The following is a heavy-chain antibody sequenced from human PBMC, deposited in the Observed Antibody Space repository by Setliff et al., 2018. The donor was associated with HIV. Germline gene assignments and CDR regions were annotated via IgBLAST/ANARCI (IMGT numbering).Heavy chain of an antibody. CDR3: GRDSAGAGATIDY. J-gene: IGHJ4*02. CDR1: GFSFNNYW. Sequence: GGSLRLSCAASGFSFNNYWIVWVRQAPGKGLEWVAKIKQDGSGPTYADSVKGRFTISKDNAKNTLYLQMNSLRDEDTAVYYCGRDSAGAGATIDYWGQGTLVTVSS. CDR2: IKQDGSGP. D-gene: IGHD7-27*01. V-gene: IGHV3-7*01.